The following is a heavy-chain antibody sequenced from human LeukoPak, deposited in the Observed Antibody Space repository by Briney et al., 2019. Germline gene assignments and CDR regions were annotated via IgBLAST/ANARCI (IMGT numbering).Heavy chain of an antibody. CDR3: ARGPKVQYCSSTSCYRYYYYGMDV. Sequence: SETLSLTCAVYGGSFSGYYWSWIRQPPGKGLEWIGEINHSGSTNYNPSLKSRVTISVDTSKNQFSLKLSSVTAADTAVYYCARGPKVQYCSSTSCYRYYYYGMDVWAKGPRSPSP. CDR1: GGSFSGYY. D-gene: IGHD2-2*01. CDR2: INHSGST. J-gene: IGHJ6*02. V-gene: IGHV4-34*01.